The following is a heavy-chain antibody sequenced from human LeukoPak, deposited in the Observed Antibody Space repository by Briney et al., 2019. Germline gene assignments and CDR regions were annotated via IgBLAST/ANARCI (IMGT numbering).Heavy chain of an antibody. CDR1: AGSFSTDW. CDR3: ARPCCRGASPGFYP. CDR2: IFPGEGRT. V-gene: IGHV5-51*01. Sequence: GGGRQSPSYGAAGSFSTDWIGWGGRQPGKGGGGRGVIFPGEGRTRYSPSSEGRGTFSADKSISPAYLQWSSLRSSDTAIYFCARPCCRGASPGFYPWGQGTLVTVSS. J-gene: IGHJ5*02. D-gene: IGHD3-10*01.